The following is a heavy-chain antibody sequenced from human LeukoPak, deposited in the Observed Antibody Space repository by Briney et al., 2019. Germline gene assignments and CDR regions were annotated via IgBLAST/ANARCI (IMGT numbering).Heavy chain of an antibody. CDR2: INHSGST. CDR3: ARVGPYKITMVRGIMGYFDS. D-gene: IGHD3-10*01. CDR1: GGSFSAYS. V-gene: IGHV4-34*01. Sequence: SETLSLTCAVYGGSFSAYSWSWIRQPPGKGLEWIGEINHSGSTNYNASLKSRLTISVDTSKNQFSLRLSSVTAADTAVYYCARVGPYKITMVRGIMGYFDSWGQGNLVTVSS. J-gene: IGHJ4*02.